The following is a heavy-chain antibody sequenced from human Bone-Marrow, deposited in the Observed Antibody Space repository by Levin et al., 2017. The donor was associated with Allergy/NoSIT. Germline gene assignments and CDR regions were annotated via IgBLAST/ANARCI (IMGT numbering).Heavy chain of an antibody. CDR3: AKKQGGTTGFSFDV. CDR2: ITGTGGNT. Sequence: GGSLRLSCAASGFNFGDFAMAWVRQAPGKGLEWVSVITGTGGNTYYGDSVKGRFTVSRDNSKNTLYLELNSLRAEDTAIYYCAKKQGGTTGFSFDVWGQGTMVTVSS. V-gene: IGHV3-23*01. CDR1: GFNFGDFA. D-gene: IGHD1-14*01. J-gene: IGHJ3*01.